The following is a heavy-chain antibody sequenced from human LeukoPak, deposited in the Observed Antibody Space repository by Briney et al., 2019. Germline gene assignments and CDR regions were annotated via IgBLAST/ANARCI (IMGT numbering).Heavy chain of an antibody. D-gene: IGHD3-3*01. Sequence: PGGSLRLSCAASGLTLSRYWMSWVRQAPGKGLEWVANIKEDGSEKYYVDSVKGRFTISRDNAKNSLYLQMDSLRAEDTAVYYCARDLLASGFWSGYYHYHYGMDVWGQGTTVTVSS. CDR1: GLTLSRYW. CDR2: IKEDGSEK. J-gene: IGHJ6*02. CDR3: ARDLLASGFWSGYYHYHYGMDV. V-gene: IGHV3-7*01.